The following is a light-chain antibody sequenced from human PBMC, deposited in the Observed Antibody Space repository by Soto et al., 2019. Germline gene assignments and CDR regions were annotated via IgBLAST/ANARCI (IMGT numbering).Light chain of an antibody. J-gene: IGKJ3*01. V-gene: IGKV1-39*01. CDR2: AAS. CDR1: QSISSY. Sequence: DIQMTQSPSSLSASVGDRVTITCRASQSISSYLNWYQQKPGKAPKLLIYAASSLQSGVPSGFSGSGSGTDFTLTISSLQPEDFATYYCQQSYSTPFTFGPGTKVDF. CDR3: QQSYSTPFT.